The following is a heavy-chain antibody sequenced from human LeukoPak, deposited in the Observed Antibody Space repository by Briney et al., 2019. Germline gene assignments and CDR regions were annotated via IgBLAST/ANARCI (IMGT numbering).Heavy chain of an antibody. CDR2: INPNINGT. V-gene: IGHV1-2*02. J-gene: IGHJ4*02. CDR1: GYTFTGYY. CDR3: ARVPGRWLHSYFDY. D-gene: IGHD5-24*01. Sequence: RASVKVSCKASGYTFTGYYIHWVRQAPGQGLEWMGWINPNINGTNYAQKFQGRVTMTGDRSISTAYMELSRLRSDDTAVYYCARVPGRWLHSYFDYWGQGTLVTVSS.